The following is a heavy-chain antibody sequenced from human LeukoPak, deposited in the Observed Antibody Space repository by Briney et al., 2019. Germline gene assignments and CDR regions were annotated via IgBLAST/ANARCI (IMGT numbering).Heavy chain of an antibody. Sequence: KPSETLSLTCTVSGGSISSYYWSWIRQPPGKGLEWIGYIYYSGSTNYNPSLKSRVTISVDTSKNQFSLKLSSVTAADTAVYYCARHPYDYGDYWFDPWGQGTLVTVSS. V-gene: IGHV4-59*08. J-gene: IGHJ5*02. CDR3: ARHPYDYGDYWFDP. D-gene: IGHD4-17*01. CDR1: GGSISSYY. CDR2: IYYSGST.